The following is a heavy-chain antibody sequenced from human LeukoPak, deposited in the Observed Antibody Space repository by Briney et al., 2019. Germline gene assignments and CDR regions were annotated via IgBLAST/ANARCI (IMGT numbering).Heavy chain of an antibody. V-gene: IGHV3-23*01. D-gene: IGHD1-1*01. CDR1: GFTFSSYS. J-gene: IGHJ6*02. CDR3: HAREERRVPYYYGMDV. Sequence: PGGSLRLSCAASGFTFSSYSMDWVRQAPGKGLEWVSAIIGSGGSTYYADSVKGRFTISRDNSKNTLYLQMNSLRAEDTAVYYCHAREERRVPYYYGMDVWGQGTTVTVSS. CDR2: IIGSGGST.